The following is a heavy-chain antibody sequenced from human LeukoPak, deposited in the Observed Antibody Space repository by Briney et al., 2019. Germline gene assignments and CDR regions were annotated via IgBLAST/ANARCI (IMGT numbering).Heavy chain of an antibody. CDR2: INPNSGGT. CDR1: GYTFTGYY. V-gene: IGHV1-2*02. D-gene: IGHD3-10*01. J-gene: IGHJ4*02. CDR3: ARVGRSPVLLWFGELYG. Sequence: GASVKVSCKASGYTFTGYYMHWVRQAPGQGLEWMGWINPNSGGTNYAQKFQGRVTMTRDTSISTAYMELSRLRSDDTAVYYCARVGRSPVLLWFGELYGWGQGTLVTVSS.